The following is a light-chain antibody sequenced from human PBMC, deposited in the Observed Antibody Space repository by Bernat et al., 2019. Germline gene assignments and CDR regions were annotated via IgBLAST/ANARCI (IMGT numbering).Light chain of an antibody. J-gene: IGKJ1*01. CDR2: DAS. Sequence: EIVLTQSPATLSLSPGEKATLSCRASQSVSSSLAWDQQKPGQAPRLVIYDASNRATGVPARFSGGGSGTDFTLTISSLEPDDSAVYYCQQRSNWPPAWTFGQGTKVELK. CDR3: QQRSNWPPAWT. V-gene: IGKV3-11*01. CDR1: QSVSSS.